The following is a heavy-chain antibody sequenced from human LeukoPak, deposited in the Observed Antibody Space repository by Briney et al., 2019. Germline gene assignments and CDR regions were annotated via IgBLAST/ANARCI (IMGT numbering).Heavy chain of an antibody. CDR3: ARDPPSSSGTHFDY. CDR2: INSDGSST. CDR1: GFTFSSYW. Sequence: PGGSLRLSCAASGFTFSSYWMHWVRQAPGKGLVWVPRINSDGSSTSYADSVKGRFTISRDNAKNTLHLQMNSLRAEDTAVYYCARDPPSSSGTHFDYWGQGTLVTVSS. D-gene: IGHD6-6*01. V-gene: IGHV3-74*01. J-gene: IGHJ4*02.